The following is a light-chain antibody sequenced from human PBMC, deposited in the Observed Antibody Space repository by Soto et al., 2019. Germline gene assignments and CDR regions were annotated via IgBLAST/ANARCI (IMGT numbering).Light chain of an antibody. V-gene: IGKV3-20*01. CDR1: QSVSSNS. CDR3: QQCDTSRTWT. CDR2: GAS. J-gene: IGKJ1*01. Sequence: EIVLTQSPGTLSLSPGERATLSCGASQSVSSNSLAWYQQKPGQAPRLLIYGASSRASGIPDRFSGSGSGTDFTLTISRLEPEDFAVYYCQQCDTSRTWTFGQGTKVDIK.